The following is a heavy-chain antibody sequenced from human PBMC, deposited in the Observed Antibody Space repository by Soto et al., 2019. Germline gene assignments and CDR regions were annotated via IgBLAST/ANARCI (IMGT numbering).Heavy chain of an antibody. V-gene: IGHV4-30-4*01. Sequence: QCIPRSVACGNISNLGYCRIRIRQPPGKGLEWIGYMFYTGTTYYNPSLKSRITISMDTSKNQFSLRLTSVTAADTAEYHCARVVRFCSSPYGRGGNWFDSWGQGPRVTVS. D-gene: IGHD2-2*01. J-gene: IGHJ5*01. CDR2: MFYTGTT. CDR1: CGNISNLGYC. CDR3: ARVVRFCSSPYGRGGNWFDS.